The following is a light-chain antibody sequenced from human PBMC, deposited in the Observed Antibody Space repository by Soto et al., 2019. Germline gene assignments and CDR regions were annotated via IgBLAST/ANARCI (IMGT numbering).Light chain of an antibody. J-gene: IGLJ1*01. Sequence: QSALTQPASVSGSPGQSITISCTGTSSDVVSYDYVSWYQQHPGQVPKLMIYDVSNRLSGVSNRFSGSKSGNTASLTISGRQGEDEADYYCISFTTRATYVFGTGTKLTVL. V-gene: IGLV2-14*01. CDR3: ISFTTRATYV. CDR2: DVS. CDR1: SSDVVSYDY.